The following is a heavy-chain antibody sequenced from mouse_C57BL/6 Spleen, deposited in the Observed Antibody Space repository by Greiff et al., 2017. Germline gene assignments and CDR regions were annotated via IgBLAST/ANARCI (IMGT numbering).Heavy chain of an antibody. J-gene: IGHJ2*01. CDR3: ARRNYYGSSYFDY. D-gene: IGHD1-1*01. CDR2: INPNNGGT. CDR1: GYTFTDYY. Sequence: VKLQQSGPELVKPGASVKISCKASGYTFTDYYMNWVKQSHGKSLEWIGDINPNNGGTSYNQKFKGKATLTVDKSSRTAYMELRSLTSEDSAVYYCARRNYYGSSYFDYWGQGTTLTVSS. V-gene: IGHV1-26*01.